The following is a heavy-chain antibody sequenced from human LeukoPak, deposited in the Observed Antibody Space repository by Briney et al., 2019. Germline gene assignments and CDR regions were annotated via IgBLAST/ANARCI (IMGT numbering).Heavy chain of an antibody. CDR1: GFTVSSNY. CDR2: IYSGGST. D-gene: IGHD3-3*01. Sequence: QPGGSLRLSCAASGFTVSSNYMSWVRQAPGKGLEWVSVIYSGGSTYYADSVKGRFTISRDNSKNTLYLQMNSLRAEDTAVYYCAKDLDYDFWSGYWAFDYWGQGTLVTVSS. J-gene: IGHJ4*02. V-gene: IGHV3-53*01. CDR3: AKDLDYDFWSGYWAFDY.